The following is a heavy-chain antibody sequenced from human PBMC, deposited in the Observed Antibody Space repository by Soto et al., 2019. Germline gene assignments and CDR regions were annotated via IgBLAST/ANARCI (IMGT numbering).Heavy chain of an antibody. J-gene: IGHJ6*02. V-gene: IGHV4-34*01. CDR2: IHHSGST. D-gene: IGHD6-13*01. CDR1: GESFNGYY. Sequence: SETLSLTCTAYGESFNGYYWSWIRQPPGKGLEWIGEIHHSGSTNYNPSLKSRVTFSIDTSKRQFSLKVRSVTTADTAVYYCARGKRGSSWYRGEEKYYYYGMDVWGQGTPVTV. CDR3: ARGKRGSSWYRGEEKYYYYGMDV.